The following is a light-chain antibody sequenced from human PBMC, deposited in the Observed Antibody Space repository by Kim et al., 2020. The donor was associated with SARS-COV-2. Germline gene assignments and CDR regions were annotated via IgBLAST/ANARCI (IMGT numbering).Light chain of an antibody. CDR3: SAWDSSLSAWV. CDR2: RDN. V-gene: IGLV10-54*04. J-gene: IGLJ3*02. CDR1: TNNVGDEG. Sequence: AGLTQPPSVSKGLRQTATLTCTGNTNNVGDEGTAWLQQHRGHPPKLLSYRDNSRPSGISERFSASRSGNTASLSITGLQPEDEADYYCSAWDSSLSAWVFGGGTQLTVL.